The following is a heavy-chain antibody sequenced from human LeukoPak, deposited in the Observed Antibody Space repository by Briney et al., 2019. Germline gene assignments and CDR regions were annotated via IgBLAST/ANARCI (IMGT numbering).Heavy chain of an antibody. CDR1: GFTFSNAW. Sequence: PGGSLRLSCAASGFTFSNAWMSWVRQAPGKGLEWVSAISGSGGSTYYADSVKGRFTISRDNSKNTLYLQMNSLRAEDTAVYYCAKFGGEWFGESYLDYWGQGTLVTVSS. J-gene: IGHJ4*02. D-gene: IGHD3-10*01. CDR3: AKFGGEWFGESYLDY. CDR2: ISGSGGST. V-gene: IGHV3-23*01.